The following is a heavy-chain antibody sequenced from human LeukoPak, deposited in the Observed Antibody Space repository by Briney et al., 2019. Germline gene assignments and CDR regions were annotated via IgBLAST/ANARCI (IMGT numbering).Heavy chain of an antibody. J-gene: IGHJ4*02. CDR1: GFTFSTYA. CDR3: ARVPHYGDYVHYYFDY. Sequence: GGSLRLSCAASGFTFSTYAMHWVRQAPGKGLEWVSSISRSSIYIYYTDSVKGRFTVSRDNAKNSLYLQMNSLRAEDTAVYYCARVPHYGDYVHYYFDYWGQGTLVTVSS. D-gene: IGHD4-17*01. V-gene: IGHV3-21*01. CDR2: ISRSSIYI.